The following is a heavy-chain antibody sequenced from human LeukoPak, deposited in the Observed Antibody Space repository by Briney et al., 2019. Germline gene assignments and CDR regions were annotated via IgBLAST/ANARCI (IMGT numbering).Heavy chain of an antibody. V-gene: IGHV3-33*08. CDR1: GFTFSSYG. Sequence: PGGSLRLSCAASGFTFSSYGMHWVRQAPGKGLEWVAVIWHDGSKEYYADSVKGRFTVSRDDSRNTLYLQMNSLRAEDTAVYYCARDPSSTLDYWGQGTLVTVSS. J-gene: IGHJ4*02. CDR2: IWHDGSKE. CDR3: ARDPSSTLDY. D-gene: IGHD2/OR15-2a*01.